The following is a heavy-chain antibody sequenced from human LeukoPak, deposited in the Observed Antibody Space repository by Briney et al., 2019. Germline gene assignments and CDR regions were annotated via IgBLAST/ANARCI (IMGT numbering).Heavy chain of an antibody. V-gene: IGHV4-59*01. D-gene: IGHD5-24*01. J-gene: IGHJ5*02. CDR1: GGSINNYY. CDR3: ARGREMATLKAFDP. CDR2: IYYSGSA. Sequence: SETLSLTCTVSGGSINNYYWSWIRQAPGKGLEWIGYIYYSGSANYNPSLKSRVTISVDTSKNQFSLRPSSVTAADTAVYYCARGREMATLKAFDPWGQGTLVTVSS.